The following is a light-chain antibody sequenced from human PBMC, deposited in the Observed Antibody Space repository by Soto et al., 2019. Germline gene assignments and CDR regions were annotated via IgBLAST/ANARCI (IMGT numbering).Light chain of an antibody. Sequence: EIVLTQSPGTLSLSPGERATLSCRASRSVNSWYLGWYQQKPGQAPRLLIYGASNMATGIPDRVSGSGSGKDFTLTISRLEPGDFAVYYCQQYCYAPNTFGQGTKLDIK. CDR3: QQYCYAPNT. CDR2: GAS. J-gene: IGKJ2*01. V-gene: IGKV3-20*01. CDR1: RSVNSWY.